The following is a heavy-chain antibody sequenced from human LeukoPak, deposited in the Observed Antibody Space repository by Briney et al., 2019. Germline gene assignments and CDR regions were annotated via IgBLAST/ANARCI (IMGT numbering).Heavy chain of an antibody. V-gene: IGHV3-43D*03. Sequence: GGSLRLSCAASGFTFHDYAMHWVRQAPGKGLEWVSLISWDGGSTYYADSVKGRFTISRDNAKNSLYLQMNSLRAEDTAVYYCAELGITMIGGVWGKGTTVTISS. D-gene: IGHD3-10*02. CDR3: AELGITMIGGV. CDR2: ISWDGGST. CDR1: GFTFHDYA. J-gene: IGHJ6*04.